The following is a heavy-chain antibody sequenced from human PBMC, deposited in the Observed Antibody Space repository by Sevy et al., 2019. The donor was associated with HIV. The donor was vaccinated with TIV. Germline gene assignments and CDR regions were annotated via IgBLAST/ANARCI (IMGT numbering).Heavy chain of an antibody. CDR2: IWFDGSNI. Sequence: SLRLSCVASGFTFGSYGMLWVHQAPGKGLEWVADIWFDGSNIHYADSVRGRFTISRDNSKNTLSLQMSSLRAEDTAVYYCARERTYLFDYCGQGTLVTVSS. J-gene: IGHJ4*02. V-gene: IGHV3-33*01. CDR1: GFTFGSYG. CDR3: ARERTYLFDY.